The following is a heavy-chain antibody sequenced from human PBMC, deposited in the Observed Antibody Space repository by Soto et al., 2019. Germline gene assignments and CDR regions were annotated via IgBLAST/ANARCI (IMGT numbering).Heavy chain of an antibody. CDR1: GYTFTGYY. V-gene: IGHV1-2*04. J-gene: IGHJ5*02. CDR3: ARGSVDSNQQYNWFDP. Sequence: GASVKVSCKASGYTFTGYYMHWVRQAPGQGLEWMGWINPNSGGTNYAQKFQGWVTMTRDTSISTAYMELSRLRSDDAAVYYCARGSVDSNQQYNWFDPWGQGTLVTSP. CDR2: INPNSGGT. D-gene: IGHD4-4*01.